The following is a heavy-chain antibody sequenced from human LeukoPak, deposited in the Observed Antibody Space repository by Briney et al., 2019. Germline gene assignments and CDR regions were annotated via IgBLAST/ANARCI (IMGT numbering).Heavy chain of an antibody. Sequence: GGSLRLSCAASGFTFSSYAMSWVRQAPGKGLEWVSAISGSGGSTYYADSVKGRFTISRDNSKNTLYLQMNSLRAEDTAVYYCAKASTTYCSGGSCLTFDYWGQGTLVTVSS. V-gene: IGHV3-23*01. J-gene: IGHJ4*02. CDR2: ISGSGGST. CDR3: AKASTTYCSGGSCLTFDY. CDR1: GFTFSSYA. D-gene: IGHD2-15*01.